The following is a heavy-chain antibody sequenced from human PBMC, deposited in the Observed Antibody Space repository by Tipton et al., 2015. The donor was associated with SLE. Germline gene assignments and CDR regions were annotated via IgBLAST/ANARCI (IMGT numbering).Heavy chain of an antibody. D-gene: IGHD3-10*01. J-gene: IGHJ1*01. CDR1: GGSISSYY. CDR3: ARDPGGVTAEYFQH. Sequence: TLSLTCTVSGGSISSYYWSWIRQPAGKGLEWIGRIYTSGSTNYNPSLKSRVTISVDTSKNQFSLKLSSVTAADTAVYYCARDPGGVTAEYFQHWGQGTLVTVSS. V-gene: IGHV4-4*07. CDR2: IYTSGST.